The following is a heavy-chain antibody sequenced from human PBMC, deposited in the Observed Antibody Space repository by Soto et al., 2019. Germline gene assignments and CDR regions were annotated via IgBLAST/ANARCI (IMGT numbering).Heavy chain of an antibody. CDR1: GGSFSGYY. Sequence: PSETLSLTCAVYGGSFSGYYWSWIRQPPGKGLEWIGEINHSGSTNYNPSLKSRVTISVDTSKNQFSLELSSLTSEDTAIYYCARDDSGYSGSHYIDYFNFWGQGTLVTVSS. CDR3: ARDDSGYSGSHYIDYFNF. D-gene: IGHD1-26*01. V-gene: IGHV4-34*01. J-gene: IGHJ4*02. CDR2: INHSGST.